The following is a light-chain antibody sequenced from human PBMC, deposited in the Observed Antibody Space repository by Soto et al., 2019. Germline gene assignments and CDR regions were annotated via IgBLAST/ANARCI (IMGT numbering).Light chain of an antibody. CDR3: LLYYGGVHSVV. V-gene: IGLV7-43*01. Sequence: QAVVTQEPSLTVSPGGTVTLTCASSTGAVTSGYYPNWFQQKPGQAPRALIYSTNNKYSWTPARFSGSLLGGKAALTLLGVQPEDEAEYYCLLYYGGVHSVVFGGGTKVTVL. CDR1: TGAVTSGYY. J-gene: IGLJ2*01. CDR2: STN.